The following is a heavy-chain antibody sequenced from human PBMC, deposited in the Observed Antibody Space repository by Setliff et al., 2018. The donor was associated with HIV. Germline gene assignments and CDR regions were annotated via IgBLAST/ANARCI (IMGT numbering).Heavy chain of an antibody. V-gene: IGHV3-72*01. CDR1: GFSLRASG. D-gene: IGHD5-18*01. CDR2: IANKADSHTI. CDR3: TRAGYGHGFDI. Sequence: GGSLRLSCAASGFSLRASGIHWVRQRPGKGLEWVGRIANKADSHTIQYAASVQGRFTISRDDSKNSLYLQMSNLQAEDTALYYCTRAGYGHGFDIWGQGTTVTVSS. J-gene: IGHJ6*02.